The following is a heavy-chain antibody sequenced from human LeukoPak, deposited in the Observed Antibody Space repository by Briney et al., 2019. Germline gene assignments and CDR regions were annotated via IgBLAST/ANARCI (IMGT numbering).Heavy chain of an antibody. CDR3: AREGSSWYFDY. CDR2: IYYSGST. CDR1: GGSISSSSYY. V-gene: IGHV4-39*02. D-gene: IGHD6-13*01. J-gene: IGHJ4*02. Sequence: SETLSLTWTVSGGSISSSSYYWGWIRQPPGKGLEWIGSIYYSGSTYYNPSLKSRVTISVDTSKNQFSLKLSSVTAADTAVYYCAREGSSWYFDYWGQGTLVTVSS.